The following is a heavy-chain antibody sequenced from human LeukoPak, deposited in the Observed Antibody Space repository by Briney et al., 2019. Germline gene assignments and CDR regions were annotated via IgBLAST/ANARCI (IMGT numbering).Heavy chain of an antibody. J-gene: IGHJ4*02. Sequence: SKTLSLTCTVSGGSISNYWSWIRQPAGKGLEWIGRIYSSGSTKYSPSLKSRVPMSVDTSKSQFSLNLTSVTAADTAVYYCARDKAARLTSGFDYWGQGTLVTVSS. CDR3: ARDKAARLTSGFDY. CDR2: IYSSGST. CDR1: GGSISNY. D-gene: IGHD6-6*01. V-gene: IGHV4-4*07.